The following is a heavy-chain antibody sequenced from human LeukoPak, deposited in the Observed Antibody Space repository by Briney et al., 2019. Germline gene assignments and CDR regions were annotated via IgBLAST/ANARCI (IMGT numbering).Heavy chain of an antibody. Sequence: SETLSLTCAVYGGSFSGYYWSWIRQPPGKGLEWIGEINHSGSTNYNPSLKSRVTISVDTSKNQFSLKLSSVTAADTAVYYCASDSFYDSGGYFYYWGQGTPVTVSS. CDR3: ASDSFYDSGGYFYY. CDR1: GGSFSGYY. D-gene: IGHD3-22*01. J-gene: IGHJ4*02. CDR2: INHSGST. V-gene: IGHV4-34*01.